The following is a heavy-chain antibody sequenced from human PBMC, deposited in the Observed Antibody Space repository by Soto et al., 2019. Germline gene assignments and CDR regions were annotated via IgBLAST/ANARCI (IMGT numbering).Heavy chain of an antibody. CDR2: ISSSSSYT. Sequence: PGGSLRLSCAASGFTFSDYYMSWIRQAPGKGLEWVSYISSSSSYTNYADSVKGRFTISRDNAKNSLYLQMNSLRAEDTAVYYCARSMIVGAGYYYYSMDVWGQGTTVTVSS. V-gene: IGHV3-11*06. CDR1: GFTFSDYY. D-gene: IGHD3-22*01. J-gene: IGHJ6*02. CDR3: ARSMIVGAGYYYYSMDV.